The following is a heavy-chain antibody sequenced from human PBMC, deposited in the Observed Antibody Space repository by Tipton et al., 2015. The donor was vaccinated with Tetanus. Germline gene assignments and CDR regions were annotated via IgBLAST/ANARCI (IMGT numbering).Heavy chain of an antibody. CDR1: RGPISSYY. J-gene: IGHJ5*02. CDR2: ISNGNT. Sequence: TLSLTCTVSRGPISSYYWSWIRQPTGKGLEWIGHISNGNTDYTPSLKSRVTLSVDTSKNQFSLKLRSVTAADTAVYYCARDRGFTTYNYFDPWGQGTLVTVSS. D-gene: IGHD3-22*01. V-gene: IGHV4-4*07. CDR3: ARDRGFTTYNYFDP.